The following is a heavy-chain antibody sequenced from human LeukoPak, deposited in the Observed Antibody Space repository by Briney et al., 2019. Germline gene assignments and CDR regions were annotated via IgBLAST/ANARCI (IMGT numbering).Heavy chain of an antibody. CDR3: ARSGSRYSTLFDY. D-gene: IGHD6-13*01. J-gene: IGHJ4*02. CDR2: ISAYNGNT. V-gene: IGHV1-18*01. Sequence: APGXXXEWMGWISAYNGNTNYAQKLQGRVTMTTDTSTSTAYMELRSLRSDDTAVYYCARSGSRYSTLFDYWGQGTLVTVSS.